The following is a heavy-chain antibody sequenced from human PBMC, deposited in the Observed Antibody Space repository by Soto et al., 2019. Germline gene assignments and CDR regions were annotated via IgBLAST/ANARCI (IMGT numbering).Heavy chain of an antibody. Sequence: PSETLSLTCSVSGDSINSDNYYWGWIRQPPGKGLELIGSIYYRGNTYYNPSLKTRVTISLDKSKSQFSLKLISVTAADSAVYFCARLEGLATISYYFDYWGQGTLVTVSS. CDR3: ARLEGLATISYYFDY. CDR1: GDSINSDNYY. V-gene: IGHV4-39*01. J-gene: IGHJ4*02. D-gene: IGHD3-9*01. CDR2: IYYRGNT.